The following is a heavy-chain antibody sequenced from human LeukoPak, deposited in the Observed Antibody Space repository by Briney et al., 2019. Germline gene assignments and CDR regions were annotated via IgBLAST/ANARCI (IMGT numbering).Heavy chain of an antibody. V-gene: IGHV3-9*01. J-gene: IGHJ6*02. CDR2: ISWNSGSI. Sequence: PGGSLRLSCAASGFTFDDYAMHWVRQAPGKGLEWVSGISWNSGSIGYADSVKGRFTISRDNAKNSLYLQMNSLRAEDTALYYCAKDIDILTGSAGGYYGMDVWGQGTTVTVSS. CDR3: AKDIDILTGSAGGYYGMDV. CDR1: GFTFDDYA. D-gene: IGHD3-9*01.